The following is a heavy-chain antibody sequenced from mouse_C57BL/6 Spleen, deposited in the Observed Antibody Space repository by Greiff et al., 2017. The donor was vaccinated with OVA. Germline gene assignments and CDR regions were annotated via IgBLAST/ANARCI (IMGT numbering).Heavy chain of an antibody. J-gene: IGHJ4*01. CDR3: ARENPSYAMDY. CDR1: GFTFSSYA. Sequence: EVKLMESGGGLVKPGGSLKLSCAASGFTFSSYAMSWVRQTPEKRLEWVATISDGGSYTYYPDNVKGRFTISRDNAKNNLYLQMSHLKSEDTAMYYCARENPSYAMDYWGQGTSVTVSS. V-gene: IGHV5-4*01. CDR2: ISDGGSYT.